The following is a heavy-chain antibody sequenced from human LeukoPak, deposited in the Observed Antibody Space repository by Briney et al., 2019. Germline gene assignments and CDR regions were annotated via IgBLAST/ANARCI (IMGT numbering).Heavy chain of an antibody. CDR3: AKGGYCTDGACYTRFDH. J-gene: IGHJ4*02. CDR1: GFTFSTYA. V-gene: IGHV3-64*04. Sequence: PGGSLRLSCSASGFTFSTYAMHWVRQAPGKGLEYVSAISSNGGGTYYADSVKGRFTISRDNSKNTLYLQMNSLRAEDTAVYYCAKGGYCTDGACYTRFDHWGQGALVTVSS. CDR2: ISSNGGGT. D-gene: IGHD2-8*01.